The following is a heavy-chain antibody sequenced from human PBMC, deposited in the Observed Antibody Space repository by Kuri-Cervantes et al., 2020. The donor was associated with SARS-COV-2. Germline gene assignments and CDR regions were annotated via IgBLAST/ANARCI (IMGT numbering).Heavy chain of an antibody. V-gene: IGHV4-34*01. CDR3: ARSTRWSGPIDY. D-gene: IGHD3-3*01. CDR1: GGSFSGYY. Sequence: SETLSLTCAVYGGSFSGYYWSWMRQPPGKGLEWMGTINHSGTANYYPSLKGRVSISADTSKNQFSLKLSSVTAADTAVYYCARSTRWSGPIDYWGQGTLVTVSS. CDR2: INHSGTA. J-gene: IGHJ4*02.